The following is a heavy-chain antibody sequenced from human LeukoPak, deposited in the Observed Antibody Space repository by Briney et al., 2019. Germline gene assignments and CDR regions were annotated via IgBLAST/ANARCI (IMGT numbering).Heavy chain of an antibody. CDR2: ISGSGGST. J-gene: IGHJ4*02. V-gene: IGHV3-23*01. CDR1: GFTFSSYG. CDR3: AKDPLNEFLSPTFGGVIVIY. D-gene: IGHD3-16*02. Sequence: QSGGSLRLSCAASGFTFSSYGMSWVRQAPGKGLEWVSAISGSGGSTYYADSVKGRFTISRDNSKNTLYLQMNSLRAEDTAVYYCAKDPLNEFLSPTFGGVIVIYWGQGTLVTVSS.